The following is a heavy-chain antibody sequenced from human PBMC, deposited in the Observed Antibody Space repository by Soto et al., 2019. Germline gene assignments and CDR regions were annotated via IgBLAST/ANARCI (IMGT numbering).Heavy chain of an antibody. CDR1: GFTVISKY. V-gene: IGHV3-53*01. D-gene: IGHD2-15*01. Sequence: GGSLRLSCAASGFTVISKYMNWVRQAPGKGLEWVSIIWSAGLTYYADSVRGRFTISSDISKNILFLQMNNLRAEDSAIYYCARELPPDLWGQGTLVTVSS. CDR3: ARELPPDL. J-gene: IGHJ5*02. CDR2: IWSAGLT.